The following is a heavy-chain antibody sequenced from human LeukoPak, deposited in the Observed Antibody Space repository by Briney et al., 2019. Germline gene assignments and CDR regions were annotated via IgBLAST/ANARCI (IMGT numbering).Heavy chain of an antibody. CDR2: THYSGST. J-gene: IGHJ2*01. V-gene: IGHV4-59*01. Sequence: PSETLSLTYTVSGGSISSYYWSWIRQPPGKRLEWIGYTHYSGSTDKNPSLWSRVTISVDTSKNQISLKLSSVTAADTAVYYCGRRTFYDTLTGYKYWYFDLWGRGTLVTVSS. CDR1: GGSISSYY. D-gene: IGHD3-9*01. CDR3: GRRTFYDTLTGYKYWYFDL.